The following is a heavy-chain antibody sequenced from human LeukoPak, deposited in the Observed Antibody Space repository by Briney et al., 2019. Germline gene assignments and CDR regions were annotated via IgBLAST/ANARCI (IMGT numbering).Heavy chain of an antibody. CDR2: FDPEDGET. D-gene: IGHD1-1*01. J-gene: IGHJ3*02. CDR3: ATDPGAGTTAFLAFDI. V-gene: IGHV1-24*01. Sequence: ASVKVSCKVSGYTLTELSMHWVRQAPGKELEWMGGFDPEDGETIYAQKFQGRVTMTEDTSTDTAYMELSSLRSEDTAVYYCATDPGAGTTAFLAFDIWGQGTMVTVSS. CDR1: GYTLTELS.